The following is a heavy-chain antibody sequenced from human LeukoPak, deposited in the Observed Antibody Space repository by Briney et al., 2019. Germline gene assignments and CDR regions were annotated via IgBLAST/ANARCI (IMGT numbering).Heavy chain of an antibody. D-gene: IGHD1-26*01. CDR2: INWNADTI. V-gene: IGHV3-9*01. J-gene: IGHJ4*02. CDR3: AKGKWYSGTYHFDY. CDR1: GFTFDDYA. Sequence: GRSLRLSCAASGFTFDDYAMHWVRQAPGKGLEWVSGINWNADTIGYADSVKGRFTISRDNAKKSLYLQMNSLRPEDTALYYCAKGKWYSGTYHFDYWGQGTLVTVSS.